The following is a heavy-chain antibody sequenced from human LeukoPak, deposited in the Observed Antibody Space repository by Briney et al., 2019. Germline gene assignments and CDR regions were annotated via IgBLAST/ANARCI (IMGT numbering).Heavy chain of an antibody. CDR2: ISSSSSTI. CDR1: GFTFSSYS. CDR3: ARLPQQLASRVRINWFDP. J-gene: IGHJ5*02. Sequence: PGGSLRLSCAASGFTFSSYSMNWVRQAPGRGLEWVSYISSSSSTIYYADSVKGRFTISRDNAKNSLYLQMNSLRDEDTAVYYCARLPQQLASRVRINWFDPWGQGTLVTVSS. V-gene: IGHV3-48*02. D-gene: IGHD6-13*01.